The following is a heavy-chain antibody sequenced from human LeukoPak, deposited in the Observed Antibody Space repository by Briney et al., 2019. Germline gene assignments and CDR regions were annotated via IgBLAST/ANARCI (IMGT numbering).Heavy chain of an antibody. D-gene: IGHD3-22*01. Sequence: SETLSLTCAVYGGSFSGYYWSWIRQPPGKGLEWIGEINHSGSTNYNPSLKSRVTISVDTSKNQFSLKLSSVTVADTAVYYCARRVGIRPNYYDSSGYHPPGGIDVWGQGTTVTVYS. CDR3: ARRVGIRPNYYDSSGYHPPGGIDV. J-gene: IGHJ6*02. CDR1: GGSFSGYY. CDR2: INHSGST. V-gene: IGHV4-34*01.